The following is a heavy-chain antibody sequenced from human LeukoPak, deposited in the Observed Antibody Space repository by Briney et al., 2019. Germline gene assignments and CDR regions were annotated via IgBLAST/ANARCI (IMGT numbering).Heavy chain of an antibody. Sequence: GGSLRLSCAASGFTFSVSAMHWVRQASGKGLEWVGRIRSKANSYATAYAASVKGRYTISRDDSKNTEYLQMNSLKTEDTAVYYCTTVYCSSTSCDPDAFDIWGQGTMVTVSS. J-gene: IGHJ3*02. CDR3: TTVYCSSTSCDPDAFDI. CDR1: GFTFSVSA. D-gene: IGHD2-2*01. V-gene: IGHV3-73*01. CDR2: IRSKANSYAT.